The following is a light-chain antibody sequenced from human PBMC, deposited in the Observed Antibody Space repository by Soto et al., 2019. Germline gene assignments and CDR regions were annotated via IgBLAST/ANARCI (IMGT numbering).Light chain of an antibody. V-gene: IGLV1-47*02. CDR1: SSNIGRNY. CDR2: DDN. CDR3: AAWDSSVTGRV. J-gene: IGLJ3*02. Sequence: QSVLTQPPSASGTPGQRVTISCSGSSSNIGRNYVYWYQQLPGTAPKLLVFDDNQRPSGVPDRFSDSKSGTSASLTISGLRSADEADYYCAAWDSSVTGRVFGGGTKLTVL.